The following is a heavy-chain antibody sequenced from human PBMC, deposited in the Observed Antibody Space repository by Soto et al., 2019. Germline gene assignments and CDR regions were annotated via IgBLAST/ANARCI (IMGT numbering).Heavy chain of an antibody. CDR2: IYYSGST. D-gene: IGHD3-16*01. J-gene: IGHJ4*02. Sequence: PSETLSLTCTVSGGSISSYYWSWIRQPPGKGLEWIGYIYYSGSTNYNPSLKSRVTISVDTSKNQFSLKLSSVTAADTAVYYCARQSIMITFGGVLATPKNFDYWGQGTLVTVSS. V-gene: IGHV4-59*08. CDR3: ARQSIMITFGGVLATPKNFDY. CDR1: GGSISSYY.